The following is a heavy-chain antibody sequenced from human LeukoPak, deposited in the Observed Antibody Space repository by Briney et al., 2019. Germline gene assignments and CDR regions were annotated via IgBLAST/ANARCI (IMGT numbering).Heavy chain of an antibody. D-gene: IGHD2-15*01. CDR3: ARSVEGYCSGGSCYSYSYYMDV. CDR1: GGSISSYY. CDR2: TYYSGST. J-gene: IGHJ6*03. V-gene: IGHV4-59*01. Sequence: PSETLSLTCTVSGGSISSYYWSWIRQPPGKGLEWIGYTYYSGSTNYNPSLKSRVTISVDTSKNQFSLKLSSVTAADTAVYYCARSVEGYCSGGSCYSYSYYMDVWGKGTTVTVSS.